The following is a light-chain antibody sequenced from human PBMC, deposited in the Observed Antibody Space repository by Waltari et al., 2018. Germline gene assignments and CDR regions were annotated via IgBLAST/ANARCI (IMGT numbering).Light chain of an antibody. J-gene: IGKJ3*01. CDR3: QQYDTLLVFT. CDR1: QDISNY. Sequence: DIQMPQSLSSLSESVGDRVTITCQASQDISNYLNWYQQKPGKAPKLLMYDASNLNTGVPSRFSGSGSGTEFNLTISSLQPEDIATYYCQQYDTLLVFTFGPGTKVEIK. V-gene: IGKV1-33*01. CDR2: DAS.